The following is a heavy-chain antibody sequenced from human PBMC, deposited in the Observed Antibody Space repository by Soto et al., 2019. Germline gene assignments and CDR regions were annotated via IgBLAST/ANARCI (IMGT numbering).Heavy chain of an antibody. CDR2: INAGNGDT. CDR1: GYTFTSYT. J-gene: IGHJ5*02. CDR3: ARIGYGYPSGRGWFDP. D-gene: IGHD5-18*01. Sequence: QVQLVQSGAEVKKSGASVKVSCKASGYTFTSYTMHWVRQAPGQSLEWMGWINAGNGDTKYSQKFQGRVTITRDISASTAFMELSSLSSDDTAVYYCARIGYGYPSGRGWFDPWGQGTLVTVSS. V-gene: IGHV1-3*01.